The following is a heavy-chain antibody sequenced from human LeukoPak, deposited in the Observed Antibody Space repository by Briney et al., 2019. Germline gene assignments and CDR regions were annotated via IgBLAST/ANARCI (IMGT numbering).Heavy chain of an antibody. CDR1: GFTFSTHG. CDR2: ISGSGAST. V-gene: IGHV3-23*01. Sequence: PGGSLRLSCAGSGFTFSTHGTNWVRQAPGKGLEWVSGISGSGASTYQAVSVKGRFTISRDSSKNTLFLQMNRLRPEDAAVYYCAKAPVTTCRGAFCYPFDYWGLGTLVTVSS. J-gene: IGHJ4*02. CDR3: AKAPVTTCRGAFCYPFDY. D-gene: IGHD2-15*01.